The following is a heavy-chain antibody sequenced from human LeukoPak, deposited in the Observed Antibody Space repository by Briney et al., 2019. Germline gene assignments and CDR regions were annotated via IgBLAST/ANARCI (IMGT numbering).Heavy chain of an antibody. J-gene: IGHJ2*01. V-gene: IGHV3-30*03. Sequence: PGGSLRLSCATSGFPFINAWLSWVRQAPGKGLECVADKSSIVNFEYYSDSVRGRFAISRDNSKNTVYLQMKSLTPEDTAVYYCARQGPPGQWYFDLWGRGGTLVTVSS. CDR2: KSSIVNFE. CDR3: ARQGPPGQWYFDL. CDR1: GFPFINAW.